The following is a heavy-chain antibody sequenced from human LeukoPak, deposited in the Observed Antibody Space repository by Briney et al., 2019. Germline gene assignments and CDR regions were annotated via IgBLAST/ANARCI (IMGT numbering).Heavy chain of an antibody. J-gene: IGHJ4*02. V-gene: IGHV4-34*01. Sequence: SETLSLTCAVYGGSFSGYYWSWIRQPPGKGLEWIGSIYHSGSTCYNPSLKSRVTISVDTSKNQFSLKLSSVTAADTAVYYCARQGGSYSGNYWGQGTLVTVSS. CDR1: GGSFSGYY. CDR2: IYHSGST. D-gene: IGHD1-26*01. CDR3: ARQGGSYSGNY.